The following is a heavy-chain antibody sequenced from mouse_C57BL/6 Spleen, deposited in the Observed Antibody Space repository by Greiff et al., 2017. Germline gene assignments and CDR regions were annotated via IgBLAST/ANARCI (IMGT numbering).Heavy chain of an antibody. CDR2: IYPRSGTT. CDR3: ARRNYYGSSYEFDY. D-gene: IGHD1-1*01. V-gene: IGHV1-81*01. CDR1: GYTFTSYG. Sequence: VKLLESGAELARPGASVKLSCKASGYTFTSYGISWVKQRTGQGLEWIGEIYPRSGTTYYNEKFKGKATLTADKSSSTAYMELRSLTSEDSAVYFCARRNYYGSSYEFDYWGQGTLVTVSA. J-gene: IGHJ3*01.